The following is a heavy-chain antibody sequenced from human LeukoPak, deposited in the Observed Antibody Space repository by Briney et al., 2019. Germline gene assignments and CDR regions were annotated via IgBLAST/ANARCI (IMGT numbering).Heavy chain of an antibody. V-gene: IGHV1-18*01. J-gene: IGHJ3*02. CDR3: AGRSLGELSDDAFDI. Sequence: VASVKVSCKASGYTFTSYGISWVRQAPGQGLEWMGWISAYNGNTNYAQKFQGRVTITADKSTSTAYMELSSLRSEDTAVYYCAGRSLGELSDDAFDIWGQGTMVTVSS. CDR2: ISAYNGNT. D-gene: IGHD3-16*02. CDR1: GYTFTSYG.